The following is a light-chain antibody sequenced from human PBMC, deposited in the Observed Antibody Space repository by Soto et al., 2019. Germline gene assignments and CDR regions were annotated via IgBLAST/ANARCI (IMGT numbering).Light chain of an antibody. CDR2: GTS. J-gene: IGKJ1*01. CDR3: QHYGSSVWT. Sequence: EIVLTQSPGTLSLSPGERATLSCRATQSLNRDYVAWYQQKPGQAPRLLIYGTSSRSAGIPDRISGSGSGTDFTLTISRLAPEDFAVYYCQHYGSSVWTFGQGTTVDIK. V-gene: IGKV3-20*01. CDR1: QSLNRDY.